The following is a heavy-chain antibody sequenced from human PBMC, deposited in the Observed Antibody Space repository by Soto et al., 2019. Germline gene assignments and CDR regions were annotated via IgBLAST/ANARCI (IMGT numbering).Heavy chain of an antibody. J-gene: IGHJ6*02. D-gene: IGHD2-2*01. CDR3: ARSGYCSSTSCSSTNYYYYGMDV. V-gene: IGHV1-69*13. Sequence: SVKVSCKASGGTFSSYAISWVRQAPGQGLEWMGGIIPIFGTANYAQKFQGRVTITADESTSTAYMELSSLRSEDTAVYYCARSGYCSSTSCSSTNYYYYGMDVWGQRTTVTVSS. CDR2: IIPIFGTA. CDR1: GGTFSSYA.